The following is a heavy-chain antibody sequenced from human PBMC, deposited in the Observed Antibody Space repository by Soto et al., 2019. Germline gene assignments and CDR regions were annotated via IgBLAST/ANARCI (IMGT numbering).Heavy chain of an antibody. CDR1: GFTFDGYA. CDR3: VKDESINWYSGHFRH. Sequence: PGGSLRLSCAASGFTFDGYAMHWVRQVPGKGLEWVSGINWNSGSIGYADSVKGRFAISRDNAKNSLHLQMNSLRAEDTAFYYCVKDESINWYSGHFRHWGQGTLVTVSS. D-gene: IGHD6-13*01. CDR2: INWNSGSI. V-gene: IGHV3-9*01. J-gene: IGHJ1*01.